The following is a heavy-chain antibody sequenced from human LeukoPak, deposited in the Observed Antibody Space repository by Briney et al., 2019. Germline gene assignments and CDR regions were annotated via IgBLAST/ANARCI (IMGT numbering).Heavy chain of an antibody. V-gene: IGHV3-20*04. Sequence: PGGSLRLSCAASGFTFDDYGMSWVRQAPGKGLEWVSGISWNGGSTGYADSVKGRFTISRDNAKNSLYLQMNSLRAEDTAVYYCARGNYDILTGSALDYWGQGTLVTVSS. CDR1: GFTFDDYG. J-gene: IGHJ4*02. CDR3: ARGNYDILTGSALDY. CDR2: ISWNGGST. D-gene: IGHD3-9*01.